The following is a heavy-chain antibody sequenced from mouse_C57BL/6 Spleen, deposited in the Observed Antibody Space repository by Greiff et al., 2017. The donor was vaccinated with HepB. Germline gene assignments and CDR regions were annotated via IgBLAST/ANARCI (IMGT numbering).Heavy chain of an antibody. V-gene: IGHV5-6*01. CDR3: ARQSSYWYFDV. CDR1: GFTFSSYG. CDR2: ISSGGSYT. D-gene: IGHD1-1*01. J-gene: IGHJ1*03. Sequence: EVKLQESGGDLVKPGGSLKLSCAASGFTFSSYGMSWVRQTPDKRLEWVATISSGGSYTYYPDSVKGRFTISRDNAKNTLYLQMSSLKSEDTAMYYCARQSSYWYFDVWGTGTTVTVSS.